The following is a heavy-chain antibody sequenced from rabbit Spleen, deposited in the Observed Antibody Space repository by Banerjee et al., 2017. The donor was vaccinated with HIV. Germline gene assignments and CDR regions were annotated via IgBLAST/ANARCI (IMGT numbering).Heavy chain of an antibody. CDR3: ARYVHSNDVYDL. V-gene: IGHV1S45*01. D-gene: IGHD6-1*01. CDR1: GFSFSDRDV. Sequence: QEQLEESGGGLVKPEGSLTLTCKASGFSFSDRDVMCWVRQAPGKGLEWIACINTATGKAVYASWAKGRFTVSKTSSTTVTLQMTSLTAADTATYFCARYVHSNDVYDLWGQGTLVTVS. CDR2: INTATGKA. J-gene: IGHJ4*01.